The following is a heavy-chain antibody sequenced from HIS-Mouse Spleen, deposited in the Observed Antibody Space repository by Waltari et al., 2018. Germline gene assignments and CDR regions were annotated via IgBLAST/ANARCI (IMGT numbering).Heavy chain of an antibody. CDR3: ARVYYDFWSGYYY. CDR2: MNPNSGNT. J-gene: IGHJ4*02. D-gene: IGHD3-3*01. Sequence: QVQLVQSGAEVKKPGAAVKGSCKASGNTFPSYDINWVRQATGQGLEWMGWMNPNSGNTGYAQKFQGRVTMTRNTSISTAYMELSSLRSEDTAVYYCARVYYDFWSGYYYWGQGTLVTVSS. CDR1: GNTFPSYD. V-gene: IGHV1-8*01.